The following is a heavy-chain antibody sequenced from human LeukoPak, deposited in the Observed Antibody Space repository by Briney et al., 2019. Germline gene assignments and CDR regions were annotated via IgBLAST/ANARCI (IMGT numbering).Heavy chain of an antibody. V-gene: IGHV4-38-2*02. CDR2: IYHSGTT. J-gene: IGHJ5*02. Sequence: SETLSLTCTVSGYSITSGYYWGWIRQPPGKGLEWIGSIYHSGTTHYNPSLKSRVTISLDTSKNQFSLKLSSVTAADTAVYYCARRVDTAITNWFDPWGQGTLVTVSS. D-gene: IGHD5-18*01. CDR3: ARRVDTAITNWFDP. CDR1: GYSITSGYY.